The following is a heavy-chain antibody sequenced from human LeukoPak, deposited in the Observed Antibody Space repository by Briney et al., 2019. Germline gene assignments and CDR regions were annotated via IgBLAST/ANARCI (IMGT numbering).Heavy chain of an antibody. CDR1: GGTFSSYA. Sequence: SVKVSCKASGGTFSSYAISWVRQAPGQGLEWMGGIIPILGTANYAQKFQGRVTITADESTSTAHMELSSLRSEDTAVYYCAREAPEHQGGAGSHAETGRTEYWGQGTLVTVSS. V-gene: IGHV1-69*13. CDR2: IIPILGTA. D-gene: IGHD1-14*01. CDR3: AREAPEHQGGAGSHAETGRTEY. J-gene: IGHJ4*02.